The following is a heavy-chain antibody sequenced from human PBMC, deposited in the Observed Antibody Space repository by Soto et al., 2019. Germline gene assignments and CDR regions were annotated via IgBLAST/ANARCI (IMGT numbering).Heavy chain of an antibody. J-gene: IGHJ4*02. CDR1: GYTLTNFY. Sequence: QVQLVQSGAEVKKPGASVKVSCKASGYTLTNFYIHWVRQAPGQGLEWMGIITPNGGSTNYAHNFQGRVTITRDTSTSTVYMYLSSLRSEDTAVYYCASGLGSGDYWGRGTLVTVSS. CDR3: ASGLGSGDY. V-gene: IGHV1-46*03. CDR2: ITPNGGST.